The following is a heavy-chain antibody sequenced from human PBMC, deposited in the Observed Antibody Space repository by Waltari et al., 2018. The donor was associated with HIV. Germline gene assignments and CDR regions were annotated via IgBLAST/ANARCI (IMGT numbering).Heavy chain of an antibody. Sequence: QVQLVQSGAEVKKPGSSVKVSCKASGGTFSSSDISWVRPAPGQGLEWMGGISPISGTTNYAQKFQGRVTITADESTSTANMELNSLKSEDTAVYYCARLGRSRFLEWIPFDPWGQGTLVTVSS. J-gene: IGHJ5*02. CDR3: ARLGRSRFLEWIPFDP. D-gene: IGHD3-3*01. CDR1: GGTFSSSD. CDR2: ISPISGTT. V-gene: IGHV1-69*12.